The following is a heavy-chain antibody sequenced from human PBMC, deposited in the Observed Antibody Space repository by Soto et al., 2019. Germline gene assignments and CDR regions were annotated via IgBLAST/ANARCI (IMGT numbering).Heavy chain of an antibody. Sequence: SVKVSCKASGGSLISYAIIWVRQAPGQGLEWMGGIIPIFGTANYAQKFQGRVTITADESTSTAYMELSSLRSEDTAVYYCARARLKARDAFDIWGQGTMVTVSS. D-gene: IGHD5-12*01. CDR3: ARARLKARDAFDI. CDR1: GGSLISYA. CDR2: IIPIFGTA. J-gene: IGHJ3*02. V-gene: IGHV1-69*01.